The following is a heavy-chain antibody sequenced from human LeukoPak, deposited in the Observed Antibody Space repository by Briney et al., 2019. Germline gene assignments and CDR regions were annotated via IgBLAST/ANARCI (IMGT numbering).Heavy chain of an antibody. Sequence: PGGSLTLSCAASGFTFSSYWMHWVRHAPGKGLVWVSRINSDGSSTNYADSVRGRFTISRDNAKNTLHLQINSPTAEDAAVYYCARSGDGYNYVLYFDYWGQGTLVTVSS. CDR1: GFTFSSYW. CDR3: ARSGDGYNYVLYFDY. V-gene: IGHV3-74*01. J-gene: IGHJ4*02. CDR2: INSDGSST. D-gene: IGHD5-24*01.